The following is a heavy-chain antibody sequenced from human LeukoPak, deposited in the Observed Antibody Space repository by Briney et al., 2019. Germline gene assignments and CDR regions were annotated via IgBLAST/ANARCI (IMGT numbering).Heavy chain of an antibody. V-gene: IGHV3-33*01. CDR2: IYYDGSKN. CDR1: GFTFRNYG. CDR3: ATDRSLSWFDY. D-gene: IGHD6-13*01. J-gene: IGHJ4*02. Sequence: GGSLRLSCAASGFTFRNYGMHWVRQAPGKGLEWVGIIYYDGSKNYYADSVKGRFTISRDNSNNTLYLQMNSLRAEDTAVYYCATDRSLSWFDYWGQGTLVT.